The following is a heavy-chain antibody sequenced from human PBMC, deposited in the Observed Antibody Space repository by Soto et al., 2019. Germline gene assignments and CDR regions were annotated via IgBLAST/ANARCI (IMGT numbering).Heavy chain of an antibody. Sequence: ASVKVSCKASGYTFTSYYMHWVRQATGQGLEWMGWMNPNSGNTGYAQKFQGRVTMTRNTSISTAYMELSSLRSEDTAVYYCARGLGSSSSRYYYYYMDVWGKGTTVTVSS. V-gene: IGHV1-8*02. J-gene: IGHJ6*03. CDR1: GYTFTSYY. CDR3: ARGLGSSSSRYYYYYMDV. CDR2: MNPNSGNT. D-gene: IGHD6-6*01.